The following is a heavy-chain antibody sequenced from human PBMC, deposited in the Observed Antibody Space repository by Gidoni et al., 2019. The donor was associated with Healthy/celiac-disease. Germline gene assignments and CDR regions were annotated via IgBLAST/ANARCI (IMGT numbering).Heavy chain of an antibody. CDR1: GFTFSIYA. V-gene: IGHV3-23*01. Sequence: EVQLLESGGGLVQPGGSLRLSCAASGFTFSIYAMCWVRQAPGKGLEWVSAMSGSGGSTYYADSVKGRFTISRDNSKNTLYLQMNSLRAEDTAVYYCAKGLPITMVRGVNYYYGMDVWGQGTTVTVSS. CDR3: AKGLPITMVRGVNYYYGMDV. D-gene: IGHD3-10*01. J-gene: IGHJ6*02. CDR2: MSGSGGST.